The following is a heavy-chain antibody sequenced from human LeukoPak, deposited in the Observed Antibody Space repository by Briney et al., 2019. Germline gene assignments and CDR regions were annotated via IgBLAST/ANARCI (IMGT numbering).Heavy chain of an antibody. CDR2: ISWNSGSI. CDR3: AKGALYCSGGSCYSRYYYYGMDV. Sequence: GGSLRLSCAASGFTFDDYAMHWVRQAPGKGLEWVSGISWNSGSIGYADSVKGRFTISRDNAKNSLYLQMNSLRAEDTALYYCAKGALYCSGGSCYSRYYYYGMDVWGQGTTVTVSS. V-gene: IGHV3-9*01. D-gene: IGHD2-15*01. J-gene: IGHJ6*02. CDR1: GFTFDDYA.